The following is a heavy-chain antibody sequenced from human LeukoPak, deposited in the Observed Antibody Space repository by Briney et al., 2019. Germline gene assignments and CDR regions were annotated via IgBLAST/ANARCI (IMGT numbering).Heavy chain of an antibody. D-gene: IGHD3-22*01. V-gene: IGHV3-9*01. CDR1: GFTFDDYA. J-gene: IGHJ4*02. CDR3: ARGSGYYYHPIDY. CDR2: ISWNSGSI. Sequence: HSGGSLRLSCAASGFTFDDYAMHWVRQAPGKGLEWVSGISWNSGSIGYADSVKGRFTISRDNAKNSLYLQMNSLRAEDTAVYYCARGSGYYYHPIDYWGQGTLVTVSS.